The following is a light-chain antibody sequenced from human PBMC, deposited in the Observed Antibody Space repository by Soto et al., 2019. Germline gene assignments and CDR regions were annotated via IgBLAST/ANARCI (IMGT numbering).Light chain of an antibody. CDR2: SNN. CDR3: AAWDDSLNGPNVV. Sequence: QSVLTQPPSASGTPGQRVTISCSGSNSNIGSNTVNWYQQLPGTAPKLLIYSNNQRPSGVPDRFSGSKSGTSASLAISGLQSEDEADDYCAAWDDSLNGPNVVFGGGTKLTVL. J-gene: IGLJ2*01. CDR1: NSNIGSNT. V-gene: IGLV1-44*01.